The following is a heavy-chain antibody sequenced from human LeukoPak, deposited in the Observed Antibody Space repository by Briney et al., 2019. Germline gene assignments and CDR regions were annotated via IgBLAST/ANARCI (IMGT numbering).Heavy chain of an antibody. CDR3: ENGLGNYDSNELTWPRISF. J-gene: IGHJ4*02. V-gene: IGHV1-8*01. D-gene: IGHD3-22*01. Sequence: ASVKVSCKASGSTFTSYEINWGRQATGQGLEWMGWMNPNSGDTAYAQKFQGRITMTRSTSITTAYMELSSMISEDTAVYYCENGLGNYDSNELTWPRISFWGQGTLVTVSS. CDR2: MNPNSGDT. CDR1: GSTFTSYE.